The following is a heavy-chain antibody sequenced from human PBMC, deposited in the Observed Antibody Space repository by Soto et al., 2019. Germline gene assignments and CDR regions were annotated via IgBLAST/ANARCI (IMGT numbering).Heavy chain of an antibody. D-gene: IGHD2-15*01. Sequence: ASVKVSCKASGGTFSSYAISWVRQAPGQGLEWMGGIIPIFGTANYAQKFQGRVTITADESTSTAYMELSILRSEDTAVYYCARDGGLVQGKRRRRYCSGGSCYYHDAFDIWGQGTMVTVSS. CDR1: GGTFSSYA. CDR2: IIPIFGTA. CDR3: ARDGGLVQGKRRRRYCSGGSCYYHDAFDI. V-gene: IGHV1-69*13. J-gene: IGHJ3*02.